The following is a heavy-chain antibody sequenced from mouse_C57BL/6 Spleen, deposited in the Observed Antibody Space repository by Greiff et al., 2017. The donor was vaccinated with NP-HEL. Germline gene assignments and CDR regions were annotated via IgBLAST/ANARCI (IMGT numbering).Heavy chain of an antibody. J-gene: IGHJ3*01. CDR1: GFTFSDYG. CDR3: AMGGAQARFAY. CDR2: ISSGSSTI. D-gene: IGHD3-2*02. Sequence: EVKLVESGGGLVKPGGSLKLSCAASGFTFSDYGMHWVRQAPEKGLEWVAYISSGSSTIYYADTVKGRFTISRDNAKNTLFLQMTSLRSEDTAMYYCAMGGAQARFAYWGQGTLVTVSA. V-gene: IGHV5-17*01.